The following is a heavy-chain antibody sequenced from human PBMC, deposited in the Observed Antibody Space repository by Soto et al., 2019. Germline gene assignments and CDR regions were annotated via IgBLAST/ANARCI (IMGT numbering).Heavy chain of an antibody. CDR1: GFTFSSYG. V-gene: IGHV3-33*01. CDR3: ARGRGYSYSPTNNWFDP. CDR2: IWYDGSNK. Sequence: GGSLRLSCAASGFTFSSYGMHWVRQAPGKGLEWVAVIWYDGSNKYYADSVKGRFTISRDNSKNTLYLQMNSLRAEDTAVYYCARGRGYSYSPTNNWFDPWGQGTLVTVSS. D-gene: IGHD5-18*01. J-gene: IGHJ5*02.